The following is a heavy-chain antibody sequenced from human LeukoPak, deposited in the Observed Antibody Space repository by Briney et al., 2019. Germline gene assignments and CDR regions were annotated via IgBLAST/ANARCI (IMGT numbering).Heavy chain of an antibody. Sequence: PGGSLRLSCAASGFTVSSNYMSWVRQAPGKGLEWVSVIYSGGSTYYADSVKGRFTISRDNSKNTLYLQMNSLRAEDTAVYYCAKDQLQFLVLFDYWGQGTLVTVSS. J-gene: IGHJ4*02. V-gene: IGHV3-53*01. D-gene: IGHD3-3*01. CDR1: GFTVSSNY. CDR3: AKDQLQFLVLFDY. CDR2: IYSGGST.